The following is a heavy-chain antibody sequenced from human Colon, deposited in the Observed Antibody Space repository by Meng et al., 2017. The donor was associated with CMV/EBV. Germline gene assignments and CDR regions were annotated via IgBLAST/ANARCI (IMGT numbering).Heavy chain of an antibody. CDR3: ARAMYYYDNSGFGH. J-gene: IGHJ4*02. Sequence: GESLKISCAASGFSFSSYSMRWARQAPGKGLEWVANINQNGSEKYYLDSVKGRFTISRDNAKNSLYLQMNSLRAEDTAVYYCARAMYYYDNSGFGHWGQGTLVIVSS. CDR1: GFSFSSYS. V-gene: IGHV3-7*01. CDR2: INQNGSEK. D-gene: IGHD3-22*01.